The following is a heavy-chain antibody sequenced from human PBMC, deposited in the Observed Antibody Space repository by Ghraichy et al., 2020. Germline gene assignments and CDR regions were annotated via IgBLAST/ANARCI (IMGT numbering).Heavy chain of an antibody. CDR3: AIHRYCSSTSCSLFDY. CDR1: GFSISSYA. J-gene: IGHJ4*02. V-gene: IGHV3-23*01. D-gene: IGHD2-2*01. CDR2: ISGSGGST. Sequence: GGSLRLSCAVSGFSISSYAMTWVRQAPGKGLEWVSGISGSGGSTNYVDSVKGRFTISRDNSKNTLYLQMNSLRAEDTAVYYCAIHRYCSSTSCSLFDYWGQGTLVTVSS.